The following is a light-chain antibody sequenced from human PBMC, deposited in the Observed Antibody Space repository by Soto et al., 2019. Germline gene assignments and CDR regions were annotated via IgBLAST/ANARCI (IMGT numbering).Light chain of an antibody. CDR2: EVS. CDR1: SSDVGGYNY. Sequence: QPVLTQPASVSGSPGQSITISCTGTSSDVGGYNYVSWYQQHTGKAPKLMIYEVSNRPSGVSNRFSGSKSGNTASLTISGLQAEDEADYYCSSYTSSSTPYVFGTGTKLPVL. V-gene: IGLV2-14*01. J-gene: IGLJ1*01. CDR3: SSYTSSSTPYV.